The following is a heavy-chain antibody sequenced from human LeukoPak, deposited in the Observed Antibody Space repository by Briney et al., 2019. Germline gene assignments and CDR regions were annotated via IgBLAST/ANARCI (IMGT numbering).Heavy chain of an antibody. D-gene: IGHD2-2*01. CDR2: ISSSGSTI. CDR1: GFTFSSYE. Sequence: GGSLRLSCAASGFTFSSYERNWVRQAPGKGLEWVSYISSSGSTIYYADSVKGRFTISRDNAKNSLYLQMNRLRAEDTAVYYCARGRLRYCSSTSCYPTEYFQHWGQGTLVTVSS. V-gene: IGHV3-48*03. J-gene: IGHJ1*01. CDR3: ARGRLRYCSSTSCYPTEYFQH.